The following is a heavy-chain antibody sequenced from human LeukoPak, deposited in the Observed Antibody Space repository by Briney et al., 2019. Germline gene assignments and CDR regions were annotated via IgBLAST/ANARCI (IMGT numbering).Heavy chain of an antibody. V-gene: IGHV3-48*04. CDR3: ARVEWEGPHPTLNY. Sequence: PGGSLRLSCAASGFTFSSYSMNWVRQAPGKGLDWVSYISGTSSTMQYADSVKGRFTISRDNAKNSLYLQMNSLRAEDTAVYYCARVEWEGPHPTLNYWGQGTLVTVSS. D-gene: IGHD1-26*01. J-gene: IGHJ4*02. CDR1: GFTFSSYS. CDR2: ISGTSSTM.